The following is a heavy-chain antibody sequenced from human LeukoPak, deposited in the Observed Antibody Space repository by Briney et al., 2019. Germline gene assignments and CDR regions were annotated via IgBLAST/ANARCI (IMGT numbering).Heavy chain of an antibody. J-gene: IGHJ6*02. CDR2: ISSSSSTM. CDR3: ARKYIGMDV. Sequence: PGGSLRLSCAASGFTFSRYSMNWVRQAPGKGLQWVSSISSSSSTMYYADSVKDRFTISRDNAKNSLYLQMNSLRDEDTAVYYCARKYIGMDVWGQGTTVTVSS. D-gene: IGHD2/OR15-2a*01. CDR1: GFTFSRYS. V-gene: IGHV3-48*02.